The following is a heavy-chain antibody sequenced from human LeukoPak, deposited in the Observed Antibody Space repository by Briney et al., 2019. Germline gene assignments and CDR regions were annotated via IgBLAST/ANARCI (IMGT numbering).Heavy chain of an antibody. J-gene: IGHJ4*02. CDR1: GFTLSSSD. D-gene: IGHD2-15*01. Sequence: GGSLRLSCAASGFTLSSSDMSWVRQAPGKGPEWVSAISNNGGYTYYADSVQGRFTISRDNSKSTLCLQMNSLRAEDTAVYYCAKQLGYCSDGSCYFPYWGQGTLVTVSS. CDR2: ISNNGGYT. V-gene: IGHV3-23*01. CDR3: AKQLGYCSDGSCYFPY.